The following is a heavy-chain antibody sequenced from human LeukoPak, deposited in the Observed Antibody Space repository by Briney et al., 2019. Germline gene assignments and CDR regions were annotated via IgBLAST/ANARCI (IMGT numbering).Heavy chain of an antibody. CDR1: GDSITGYY. D-gene: IGHD2-2*01. V-gene: IGHV4-39*07. J-gene: IGHJ6*03. Sequence: SETLSLTCSVSGDSITGYYWGWIRQPPGKGLEWIGSIFYSGSTYYNPSLKSRVTISVDTSKNQFSLKLSSVTAADTAVYYCARDAIVVPAAIRQGFMDVWGKGTTVTISS. CDR2: IFYSGST. CDR3: ARDAIVVPAAIRQGFMDV.